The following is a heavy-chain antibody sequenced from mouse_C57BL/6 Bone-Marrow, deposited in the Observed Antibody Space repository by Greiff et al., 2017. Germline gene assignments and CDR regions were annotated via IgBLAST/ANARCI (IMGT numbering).Heavy chain of an antibody. V-gene: IGHV5-6*01. J-gene: IGHJ3*01. CDR3: AGRGYGYVPWFAY. D-gene: IGHD2-2*01. CDR1: GFTFSSYG. CDR2: ISSGGSYT. Sequence: EVQRVESGGDLVKPGGSLKLSCAASGFTFSSYGMSWVRQTPDKRLEWVATISSGGSYTYYPDSVKGRFTISRDNAKNTLYLQMSSLKSEDTAMYYCAGRGYGYVPWFAYWGQGTLVTVSA.